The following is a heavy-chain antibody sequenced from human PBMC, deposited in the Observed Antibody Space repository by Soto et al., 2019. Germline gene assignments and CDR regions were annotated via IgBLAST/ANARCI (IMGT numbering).Heavy chain of an antibody. CDR3: ARDVLRYCSSTSCSWFDP. Sequence: VASVKVSCKASGYTFTSYGISWVRQAPGQGLEWMGWISAYNGNTNYAQKLQGRVTMTTDTSTSTAYMELRSLRSDDTAVYYCARDVLRYCSSTSCSWFDPWGQGTLVTVSS. J-gene: IGHJ5*02. CDR1: GYTFTSYG. D-gene: IGHD2-2*01. V-gene: IGHV1-18*01. CDR2: ISAYNGNT.